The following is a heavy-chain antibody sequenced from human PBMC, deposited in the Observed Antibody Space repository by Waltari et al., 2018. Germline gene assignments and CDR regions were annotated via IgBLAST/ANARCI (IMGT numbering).Heavy chain of an antibody. CDR1: GDSFSDHY. Sequence: VQLVQSGAEVRKPGASVKLSCQSSGDSFSDHYMYWARQAPGQGLEWVGWINTRSGATSFAQKFEGRITLTTDVSITTAYMELTSLTAEDTAVYYCAAGPMNAWIKILGWFDPWGQGTLVTVSS. CDR2: INTRSGAT. J-gene: IGHJ5*02. V-gene: IGHV1-2*02. D-gene: IGHD2-2*03. CDR3: AAGPMNAWIKILGWFDP.